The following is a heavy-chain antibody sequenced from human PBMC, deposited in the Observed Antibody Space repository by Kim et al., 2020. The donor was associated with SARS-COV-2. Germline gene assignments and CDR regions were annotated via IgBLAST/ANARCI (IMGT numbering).Heavy chain of an antibody. Sequence: GGSLRLSCAASGFTFSSYGMHWVRQAPGKGLEWVAVISYDGSNKYYADSVKGRFTISRDNSKNTLYLQMNSLRAEDTAVYYCAKAVSYSSGWQNYYGMDVWGQGTTVTVSS. D-gene: IGHD6-19*01. V-gene: IGHV3-30*18. J-gene: IGHJ6*02. CDR2: ISYDGSNK. CDR3: AKAVSYSSGWQNYYGMDV. CDR1: GFTFSSYG.